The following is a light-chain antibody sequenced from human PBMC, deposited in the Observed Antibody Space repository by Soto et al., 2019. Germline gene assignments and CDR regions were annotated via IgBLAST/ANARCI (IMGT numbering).Light chain of an antibody. CDR2: GAS. CDR3: QQYGSSPT. CDR1: QSVRSSY. V-gene: IGKV3-20*01. J-gene: IGKJ4*01. Sequence: EIVLTQSPGTLSLSPGERATLSCRASQSVRSSYLAWYQQKPGQAPRLLIYGASSRATGIPDRFSGSGSGTDFTLTIGRLEPEDLAVYYCQQYGSSPTFGGGTKVEIK.